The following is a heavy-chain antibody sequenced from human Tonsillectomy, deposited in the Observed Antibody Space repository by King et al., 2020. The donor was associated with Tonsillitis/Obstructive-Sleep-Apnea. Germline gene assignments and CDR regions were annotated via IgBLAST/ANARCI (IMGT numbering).Heavy chain of an antibody. J-gene: IGHJ4*02. CDR2: ISSSSSTI. D-gene: IGHD3-3*01. V-gene: IGHV3-48*02. CDR3: ARDSAGLRFFH. CDR1: GFTFSSYS. Sequence: VQLVESGGGLVQPGGSLRLSCAASGFTFSSYSMNWVRQAPGKGLGWVSYISSSSSTIYYADSVKGRFTSSRDKAKNSLYLQMKSLRDEDTAVYYCARDSAGLRFFHWGQGTLVTVSS.